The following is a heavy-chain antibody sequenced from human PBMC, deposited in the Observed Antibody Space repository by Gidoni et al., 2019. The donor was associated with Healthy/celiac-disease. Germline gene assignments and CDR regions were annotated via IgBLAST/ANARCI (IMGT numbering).Heavy chain of an antibody. CDR3: ARDRNAVYFDY. J-gene: IGHJ4*02. CDR2: IWYDGSNQ. CDR1: GFTFRNHG. V-gene: IGHV3-33*08. Sequence: QVQVVESGGGVVQPGRSLRLACAASGFTFRNHGMRWVRQAPGKGLEWVAVIWYDGSNQYYADSVKGRFTISRDNSKNTLYLQMNSLRAEDTAVYYCARDRNAVYFDYWGQGTLVTVSS.